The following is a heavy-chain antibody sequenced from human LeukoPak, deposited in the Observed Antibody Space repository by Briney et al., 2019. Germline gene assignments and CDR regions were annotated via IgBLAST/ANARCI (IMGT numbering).Heavy chain of an antibody. CDR3: ARASYGDYEGAFDI. CDR2: IYSDGSRA. J-gene: IGHJ3*02. D-gene: IGHD4-17*01. CDR1: GFTFSSFA. V-gene: IGHV3-64*04. Sequence: PGGSLRLSCAASGFTFSSFAMHWVRQAPGKGLEYLSAIYSDGSRAYYADSVKGRFTISRDNSKNTLYLQMNSLRVEDTAVYYCARASYGDYEGAFDIWGQGTMVTVSS.